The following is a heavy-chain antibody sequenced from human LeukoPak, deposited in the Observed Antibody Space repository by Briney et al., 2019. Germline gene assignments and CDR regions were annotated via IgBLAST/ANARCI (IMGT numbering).Heavy chain of an antibody. D-gene: IGHD3-22*01. CDR3: AISQGSYYDTSGYLGGDY. CDR2: ISAYSGNT. Sequence: ASVKVSCKASGYTFTNYGIFWVRQAPGQGLEWMGWISAYSGNTNYAQKLQGRVTMTTETSASTAYMELESLRSDDTAVYYCAISQGSYYDTSGYLGGDYWGQGTLVTVSS. V-gene: IGHV1-18*01. CDR1: GYTFTNYG. J-gene: IGHJ4*02.